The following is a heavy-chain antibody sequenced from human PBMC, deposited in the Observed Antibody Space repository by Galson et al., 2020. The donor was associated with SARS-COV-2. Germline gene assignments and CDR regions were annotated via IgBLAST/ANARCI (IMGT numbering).Heavy chain of an antibody. D-gene: IGHD2-21*02. V-gene: IGHV4-59*01. CDR2: MYHSGNT. J-gene: IGHJ5*02. Sequence: PSETLSLTCHVSGGSISSFLWSCVRQPPGKGLEPVGYMYHSGNTRYNPSLKSRGTIPVDTSKDQFPLKLTSVTAADTAVYYCARVVCAGDCYPFDRWGQGILVTVSS. CDR1: GGSISSFL. CDR3: ARVVCAGDCYPFDR.